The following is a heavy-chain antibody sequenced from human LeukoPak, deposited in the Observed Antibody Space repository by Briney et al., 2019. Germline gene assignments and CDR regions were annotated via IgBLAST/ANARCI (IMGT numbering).Heavy chain of an antibody. D-gene: IGHD6-19*01. CDR2: IYYSGST. Sequence: SETLSLTCTVSGGSISSYYWSWIRQPPGKGLEWIGYIYYSGSTNYNPSLKSRVTISVDTSKNQFSLKLSSVTAANTAVYYCARRVGGYSSGWYGGFFGMDVWGQGTTVTVSS. V-gene: IGHV4-59*12. CDR1: GGSISSYY. CDR3: ARRVGGYSSGWYGGFFGMDV. J-gene: IGHJ6*02.